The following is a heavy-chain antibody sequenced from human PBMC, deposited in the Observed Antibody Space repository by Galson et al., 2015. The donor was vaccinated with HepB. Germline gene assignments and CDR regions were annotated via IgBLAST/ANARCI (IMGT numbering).Heavy chain of an antibody. Sequence: SLRLSCAASGFTFSSYAMSWVRQAPGKGLEWVAAISGSGGSTYYADSVKGRFTISRDNSKNTLYLQMNSLRAEDTDVYYCARGAHYNSFDYWGQGTLVTVSS. CDR3: ARGAHYNSFDY. D-gene: IGHD3-10*01. CDR2: ISGSGGST. J-gene: IGHJ4*02. V-gene: IGHV3-23*01. CDR1: GFTFSSYA.